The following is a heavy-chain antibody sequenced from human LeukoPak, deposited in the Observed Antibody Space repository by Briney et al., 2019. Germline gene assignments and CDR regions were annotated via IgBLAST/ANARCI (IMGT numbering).Heavy chain of an antibody. Sequence: GGSLRLSCAASGFTFSSYWMHWVRQAPGKGLVWVSRINPDGGSTSYADSVKGRFTISRDNAKNTLYLQMNSLSADDTAVYFCAFAGATSPSNLDYWGQGTLVTVSS. CDR1: GFTFSSYW. V-gene: IGHV3-74*01. D-gene: IGHD1-26*01. J-gene: IGHJ4*02. CDR2: INPDGGST. CDR3: AFAGATSPSNLDY.